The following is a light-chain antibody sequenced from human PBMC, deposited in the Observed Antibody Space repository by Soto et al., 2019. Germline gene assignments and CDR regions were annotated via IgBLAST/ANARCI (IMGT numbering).Light chain of an antibody. CDR3: SSYTGTKTLEV. Sequence: QSVLTQPASVSGSPGQSITISCTGTSSDVGAYNYVSWYQQRPGKAPKLMIYEVTTRPSGVSSRFSGSKSGNTASLTISGLQAEDEADYYCSSYTGTKTLEVSGTGTKVTVL. V-gene: IGLV2-14*01. CDR1: SSDVGAYNY. CDR2: EVT. J-gene: IGLJ1*01.